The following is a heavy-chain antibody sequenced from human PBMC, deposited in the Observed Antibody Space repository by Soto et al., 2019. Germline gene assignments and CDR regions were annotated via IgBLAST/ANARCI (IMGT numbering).Heavy chain of an antibody. CDR3: AKDYTVAADPSSVILFDY. Sequence: WWSLRLSCSASVFTFNHYAMSWVRQAPGKGLEWVSIIIANGGTFYADSVKGRFTISRDNSKNTVYLQMSSLRVEDTAIYYCAKDYTVAADPSSVILFDYWGQGALVTVSS. V-gene: IGHV3-23*01. CDR1: VFTFNHYA. J-gene: IGHJ4*02. D-gene: IGHD2-15*01. CDR2: IIANGGT.